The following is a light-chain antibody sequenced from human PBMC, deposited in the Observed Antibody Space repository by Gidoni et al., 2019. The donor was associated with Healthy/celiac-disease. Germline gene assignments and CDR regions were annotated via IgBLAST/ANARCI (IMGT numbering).Light chain of an antibody. Sequence: DIQMTPSPSSLSASVGDRVTITCRASQSISSYLNWYQQKPGKAPKLLIYAASSLQSGVPSRFSGSGSGTDVTLTISSRQPEDFATYYCQQSYSTPRTFGQGTKVEIK. J-gene: IGKJ1*01. CDR2: AAS. CDR3: QQSYSTPRT. CDR1: QSISSY. V-gene: IGKV1-39*01.